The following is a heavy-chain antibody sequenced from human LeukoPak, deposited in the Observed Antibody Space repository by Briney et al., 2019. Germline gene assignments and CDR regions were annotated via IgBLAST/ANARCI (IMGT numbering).Heavy chain of an antibody. Sequence: ASVKVSCKASGYTFTSNYIHWVRQAPGQGLEWMGMIYPRDGSTSYAQKFQGRVTVTRDTSTGTVHMELSSLGSEDTAVYYCARDQEGFDYWGQGTLVTVSS. CDR3: ARDQEGFDY. CDR2: IYPRDGST. V-gene: IGHV1-46*01. J-gene: IGHJ4*02. CDR1: GYTFTSNY.